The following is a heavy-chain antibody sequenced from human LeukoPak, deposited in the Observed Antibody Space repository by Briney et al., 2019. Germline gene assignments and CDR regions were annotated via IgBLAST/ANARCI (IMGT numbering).Heavy chain of an antibody. J-gene: IGHJ4*02. CDR3: ASAQYSSSWALDYFDY. Sequence: GGSLRLSCAASGFTVSSNYMSWVRQAPGKGLEWVSVIYSGGSTYYADSVKGRFTISRDNSKNTLYLQMNSLRAEDTAVYYCASAQYSSSWALDYFDYWGQGTLVTVSS. CDR1: GFTVSSNY. D-gene: IGHD6-13*01. V-gene: IGHV3-66*01. CDR2: IYSGGST.